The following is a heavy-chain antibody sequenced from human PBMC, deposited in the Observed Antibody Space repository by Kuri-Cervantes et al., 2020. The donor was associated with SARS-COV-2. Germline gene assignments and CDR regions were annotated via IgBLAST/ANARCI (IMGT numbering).Heavy chain of an antibody. J-gene: IGHJ3*02. CDR2: IGGSGGST. V-gene: IGHV3-23*01. D-gene: IGHD2-15*01. CDR3: AKLGGGILAPDI. Sequence: GESLKTSCAASGLTFSSYAMSWVRQAPGKGLEWVSAIGGSGGSTYYADSVKGRFTISRDNSKNTLYLQVNSLRAEDTAVYYCAKLGGGILAPDIWGQGTMVTVPS. CDR1: GLTFSSYA.